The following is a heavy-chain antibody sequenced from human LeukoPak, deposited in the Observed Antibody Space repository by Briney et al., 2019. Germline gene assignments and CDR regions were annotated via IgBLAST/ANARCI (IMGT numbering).Heavy chain of an antibody. CDR1: GYSFTSYW. J-gene: IGHJ3*02. Sequence: GESLKISCKGSGYSFTSYWIGWVRQLPRKGLEWMGIIYPGDSDTRYSPSFQGQVTISVDKSISTAFLQWSSLKASDTAVYYCARHLGWCNNTSGCDDESDAFDIWGQGTMVTVSS. D-gene: IGHD2-2*01. V-gene: IGHV5-51*01. CDR3: ARHLGWCNNTSGCDDESDAFDI. CDR2: IYPGDSDT.